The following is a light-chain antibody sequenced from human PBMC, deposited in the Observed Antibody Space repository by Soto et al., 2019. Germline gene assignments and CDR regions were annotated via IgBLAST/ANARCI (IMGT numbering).Light chain of an antibody. CDR3: QQSYSTPFT. J-gene: IGKJ3*01. V-gene: IGKV1-39*01. CDR1: QNISSN. CDR2: AAS. Sequence: DIQNPQSPFSLVSSFVYRVPITCRSSQNISSNLNWYQQRPGKAPKLIIYAASSLQSGVSSRFSGSGSGTDFTLTISDPQPEDFATYYCQQSYSTPFTFGPGTKVDIK.